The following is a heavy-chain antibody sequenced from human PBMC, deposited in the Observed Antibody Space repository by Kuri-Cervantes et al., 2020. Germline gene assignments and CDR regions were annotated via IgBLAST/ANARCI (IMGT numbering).Heavy chain of an antibody. J-gene: IGHJ4*02. V-gene: IGHV1-18*01. Sequence: ASVKVSCKASGYTFTSYGTSWVRQAPGQGLEWMGWISAYNGNTNYAQKLQGRVIMTTDTSTSTAYMELRSLRSDDTAVYYCARDHKRTYYYGSGSPMSHWGQGTLVNVAS. CDR1: GYTFTSYG. CDR3: ARDHKRTYYYGSGSPMSH. CDR2: ISAYNGNT. D-gene: IGHD3-10*01.